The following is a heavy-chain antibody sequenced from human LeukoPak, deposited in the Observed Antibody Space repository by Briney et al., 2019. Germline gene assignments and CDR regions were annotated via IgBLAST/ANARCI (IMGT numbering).Heavy chain of an antibody. Sequence: PGGSLRLSCAASGFTFSSYAMNWVRQAPGKGLEWVSSISSSSSYIYYADSVKGRFTISRDNAKNSLYLQMNSLRAEDTAVYYCAREVAGGFDYWGQGTLVTVSS. V-gene: IGHV3-21*01. D-gene: IGHD3-16*01. CDR3: AREVAGGFDY. CDR2: ISSSSSYI. J-gene: IGHJ4*02. CDR1: GFTFSSYA.